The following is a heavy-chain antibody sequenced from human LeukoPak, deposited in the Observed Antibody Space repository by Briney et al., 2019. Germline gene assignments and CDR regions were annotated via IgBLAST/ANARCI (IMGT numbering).Heavy chain of an antibody. J-gene: IGHJ3*02. CDR2: ISSNGGST. V-gene: IGHV3-64*01. D-gene: IGHD1-14*01. CDR1: GFTFSSYA. Sequence: GGSLRLSCAASGFTFSSYAMHWVRQAPGKGLEYVSAISSNGGSTYYANSVKGRFTISRDNSKNTLYLQMGSLRAEDTAVYYCAREVSDAFDIWGQGTMVTVSS. CDR3: AREVSDAFDI.